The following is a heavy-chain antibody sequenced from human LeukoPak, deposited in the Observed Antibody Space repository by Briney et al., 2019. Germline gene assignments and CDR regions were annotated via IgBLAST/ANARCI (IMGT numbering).Heavy chain of an antibody. CDR3: AKTLYYYDSSGYSY. J-gene: IGHJ4*02. CDR1: GFTFSDYY. V-gene: IGHV3-23*01. D-gene: IGHD3-22*01. CDR2: ISGSGGST. Sequence: GGSLRLSCAASGFTFSDYYMSWIRQAPGKGLEWVSAISGSGGSTYYADSVKGRFTISRDNSKNTLYLQMNSLRAEDTAVYYCAKTLYYYDSSGYSYWGQGTLVTVSS.